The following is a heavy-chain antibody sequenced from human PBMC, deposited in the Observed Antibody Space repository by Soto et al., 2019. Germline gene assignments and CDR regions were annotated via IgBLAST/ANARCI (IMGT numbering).Heavy chain of an antibody. CDR3: AKDRDGYNTYYYYGMDV. V-gene: IGHV3-30*18. D-gene: IGHD5-12*01. J-gene: IGHJ6*02. CDR2: ISYDGSNK. Sequence: HPGGSLRLSCAASGFTFSSYGMHWVRQAPGKGLEWVAVISYDGSNKYYADSVKGRFTISRDNSKNTLYLQMNSLRAEDTAVYYCAKDRDGYNTYYYYGMDVWGQGTTVTVSS. CDR1: GFTFSSYG.